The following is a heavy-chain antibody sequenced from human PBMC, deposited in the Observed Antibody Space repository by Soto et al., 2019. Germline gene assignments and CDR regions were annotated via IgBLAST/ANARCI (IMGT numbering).Heavy chain of an antibody. CDR1: GFILSTHA. V-gene: IGHV3-30*03. CDR2: ISFHGTTR. Sequence: GVLRVACVASGFILSTHAMRWVGQAPGKGLEWVAGISFHGTTRNTADSVKGRFTISRDNSNNVLYLQMSRLGPDDSGFYYCETDPNSTGSFGLFDYPGQGAQVTLSS. D-gene: IGHD3-22*01. J-gene: IGHJ4*02. CDR3: ETDPNSTGSFGLFDY.